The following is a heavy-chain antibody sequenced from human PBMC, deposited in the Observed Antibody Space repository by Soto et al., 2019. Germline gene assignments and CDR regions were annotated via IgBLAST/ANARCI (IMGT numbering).Heavy chain of an antibody. J-gene: IGHJ4*02. CDR2: INHSGST. CDR1: GGSISSSSYY. V-gene: IGHV4-39*07. Sequence: SETLSLTCTVSGGSISSSSYYWSWIRQPPGKGLEWIGEINHSGSTNYKTSLKSRVTISVDTSKNQFSLKLSSVTAADTAVYYCARGPDCSSTSCAIDYWGQGTLVTVSS. D-gene: IGHD2-2*01. CDR3: ARGPDCSSTSCAIDY.